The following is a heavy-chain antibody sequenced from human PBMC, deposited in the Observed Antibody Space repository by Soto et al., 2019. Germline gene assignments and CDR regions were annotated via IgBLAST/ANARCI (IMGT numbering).Heavy chain of an antibody. CDR2: IIPIFGTA. J-gene: IGHJ4*02. D-gene: IGHD5-18*01. CDR3: ATGVDTAMVTAWFYFDY. CDR1: GGTFSSYA. Sequence: VASVKVSCKASGGTFSSYAISWVRQAPGQGLEWMGGIIPIFGTANYAQKFQGRVTITADESTSTAYMELSSLRSEDTAVYYCATGVDTAMVTAWFYFDYWGQGTLVTVSS. V-gene: IGHV1-69*13.